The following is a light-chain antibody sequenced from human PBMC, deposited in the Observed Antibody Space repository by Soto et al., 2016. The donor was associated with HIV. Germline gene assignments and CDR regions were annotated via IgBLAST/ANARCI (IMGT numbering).Light chain of an antibody. J-gene: IGLJ2*01. CDR2: DDS. Sequence: SYVLTQSPSASVAPGKTARIACGGNNIGSKSVHWYQQKPGQAPALVVYDDSDRPSGIPERFSGSNSGNSATLTISRVEAGDEADYFCQVWDSSTNHVVFGGGTKLTVL. V-gene: IGLV3-21*03. CDR3: QVWDSSTNHVV. CDR1: NIGSKS.